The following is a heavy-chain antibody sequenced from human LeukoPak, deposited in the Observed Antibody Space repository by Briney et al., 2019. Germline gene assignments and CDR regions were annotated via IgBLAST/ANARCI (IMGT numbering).Heavy chain of an antibody. Sequence: ASVKVSCKASGGTFSSYAISWVRQAPGQGLEWMGWINPHSGGTNYAQKFQGGVTMTRDTSITTAYMELSSLRSDDTAVYYCARESERVPAAMPGYWGQGTLVTVSS. J-gene: IGHJ4*02. CDR3: ARESERVPAAMPGY. CDR1: GGTFSSYA. V-gene: IGHV1-2*02. D-gene: IGHD2-2*01. CDR2: INPHSGGT.